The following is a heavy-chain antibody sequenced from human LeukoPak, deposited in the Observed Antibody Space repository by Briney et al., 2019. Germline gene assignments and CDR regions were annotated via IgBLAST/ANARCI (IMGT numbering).Heavy chain of an antibody. CDR1: GFTFSSYA. CDR3: ARDDLVVVPAAKDYYYYGMDV. Sequence: PGRSLRLSCAASGFTFSSYAMHWVRQAPGKGLEWVAVISYDGSNKYYADSVKGRFTISRDNSKNTLYLRMNSLRAEDTAVYYCARDDLVVVPAAKDYYYYGMDVWGKGTTVTVSS. V-gene: IGHV3-30*04. D-gene: IGHD2-2*01. CDR2: ISYDGSNK. J-gene: IGHJ6*04.